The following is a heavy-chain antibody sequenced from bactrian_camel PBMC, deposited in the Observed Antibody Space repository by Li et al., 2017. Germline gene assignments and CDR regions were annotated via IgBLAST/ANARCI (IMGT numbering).Heavy chain of an antibody. CDR2: TWVGNGEP. J-gene: IGHJ4*01. D-gene: IGHD1*01. V-gene: IGHV3-3*01. Sequence: HVQLVESGGGSVQSGGSLKLSCVVSGATYTPACMGWLRQAPGQEREGIAHTWVGNGEPVYSDSAKGRFTISQDNAKNTMSLQMDSLKPEDTAVYYCAADQPSAPRGRCVEEDEDSPYWGQGTQVTVS. CDR1: GATYTPAC. CDR3: AADQPSAPRGRCVEEDEDSPY.